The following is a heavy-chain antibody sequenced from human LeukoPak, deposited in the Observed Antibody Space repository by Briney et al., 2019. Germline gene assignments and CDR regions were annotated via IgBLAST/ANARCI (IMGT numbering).Heavy chain of an antibody. V-gene: IGHV1-69*06. CDR3: ARAAGPRYCSSTSCRNDYYYGMDV. CDR2: IIPIFGTA. J-gene: IGHJ6*04. CDR1: GGTFSSYA. Sequence: ASVKVSCKASGGTFSSYAISWVRQAPGQGLEWMGGIIPIFGTANYPQKFQGRVTITADKSTSTAYMELSSLRSEDTAVYYCARAAGPRYCSSTSCRNDYYYGMDVWGKGTTVTVSS. D-gene: IGHD2-2*01.